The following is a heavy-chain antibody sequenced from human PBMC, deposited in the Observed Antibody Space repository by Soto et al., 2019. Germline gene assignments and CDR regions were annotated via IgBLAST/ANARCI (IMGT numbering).Heavy chain of an antibody. J-gene: IGHJ4*02. CDR3: ARDIYRDGYNVFDY. D-gene: IGHD5-12*01. V-gene: IGHV3-74*01. CDR1: GFTFSSYW. CDR2: INSDGSST. Sequence: EVQLVESGGGLVQPGGSLRLSCAASGFTFSSYWMHWVRQAPGKGLVWVSRINSDGSSTSYADSVKGRFTISRDNAKNMLDLQMNSRRAEDTAVYYCARDIYRDGYNVFDYWGQGTLVTVSS.